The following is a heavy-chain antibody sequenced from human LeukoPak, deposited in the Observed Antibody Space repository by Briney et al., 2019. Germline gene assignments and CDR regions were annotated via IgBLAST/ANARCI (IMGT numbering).Heavy chain of an antibody. V-gene: IGHV3-33*06. J-gene: IGHJ4*02. CDR1: GFTFSSYG. D-gene: IGHD3-10*01. Sequence: GGSLRLSCAASGFTFSSYGMHWVRQAPGKGLEGVAVIWYDGSNKYYADSVKGRFTISRDNSKNTLYLQMNSLRAEDTAVYYCAKDPNYGSGSYYGYWGQGTLVTVSS. CDR3: AKDPNYGSGSYYGY. CDR2: IWYDGSNK.